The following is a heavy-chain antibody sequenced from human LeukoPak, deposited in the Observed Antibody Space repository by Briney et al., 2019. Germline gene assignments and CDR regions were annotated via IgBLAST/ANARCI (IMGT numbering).Heavy chain of an antibody. V-gene: IGHV3-21*04. CDR1: GFTFSSYS. CDR2: ISSSSSYI. CDR3: AKLSDSGWFDY. D-gene: IGHD5-12*01. Sequence: GGSLRLSCAVSGFTFSSYSMNWVCQAPGKGLEWVSSISSSSSYIYYADSVKGRFTISRDNAKNSLYLQMNSLRAEDMALYYCAKLSDSGWFDYWGQGTLVTVSS. J-gene: IGHJ4*02.